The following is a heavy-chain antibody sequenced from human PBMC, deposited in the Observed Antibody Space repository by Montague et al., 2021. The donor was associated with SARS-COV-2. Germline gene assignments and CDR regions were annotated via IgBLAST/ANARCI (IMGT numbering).Heavy chain of an antibody. Sequence: TLSLTCAIYGGSFSGDYWSWIRQPPEKGLEWIGEINQSGRTNNNPSLKSRVIISVDTSKNQFSLKLSSVTAADTASYYCARDRPRSYYYGSGTYTWGGYCMDVWGQGTTVTVSS. CDR1: GGSFSGDY. J-gene: IGHJ6*02. CDR3: ARDRPRSYYYGSGTYTWGGYCMDV. CDR2: INQSGRT. D-gene: IGHD3-10*01. V-gene: IGHV4-34*09.